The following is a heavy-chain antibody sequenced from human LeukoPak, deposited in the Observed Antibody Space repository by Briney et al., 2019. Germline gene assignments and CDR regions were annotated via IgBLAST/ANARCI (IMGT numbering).Heavy chain of an antibody. CDR1: GFTFSSYS. CDR3: ARVNQLLLDY. CDR2: ISSSSSYI. Sequence: GGSLRLSCAASGFTFSSYSMNWVRQAPGKGLEWVSSISSSSSYIYYADSVKGRFTTSRDNAKNSLYLQMNSLRAEDTAVYYCARVNQLLLDYWGQGTLVTVSS. V-gene: IGHV3-21*01. J-gene: IGHJ4*02. D-gene: IGHD2-2*01.